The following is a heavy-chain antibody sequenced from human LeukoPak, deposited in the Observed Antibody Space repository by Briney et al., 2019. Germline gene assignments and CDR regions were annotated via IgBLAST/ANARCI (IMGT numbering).Heavy chain of an antibody. V-gene: IGHV3-7*01. CDR1: GFTFTKFW. Sequence: GGSLRLSCTASGFTFTKFWMSWVRQAPGKGLEWVADIKHGGSETYYVDSVKGRFTISRDDAQKSLYLQMNCLRAEDTAVYYCASPRYEYWSGYYSDWGRGTLVTVSS. D-gene: IGHD3-3*01. CDR2: IKHGGSET. CDR3: ASPRYEYWSGYYSD. J-gene: IGHJ4*02.